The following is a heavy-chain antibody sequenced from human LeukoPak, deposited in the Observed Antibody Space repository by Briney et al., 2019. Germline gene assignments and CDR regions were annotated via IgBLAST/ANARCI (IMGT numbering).Heavy chain of an antibody. D-gene: IGHD3-22*01. CDR1: GFTFSSYG. CDR3: AKTLNFGPGGYYYDSSPWGYFDY. Sequence: GGTLRLSCAASGFTFSSYGMSWVRQAPGKGLEWVSAISGSGGSTYYADSVKGRFTISRDNSKNTLYLQMNSLRAEDTAVYYCAKTLNFGPGGYYYDSSPWGYFDYWGQGTLVTVSS. CDR2: ISGSGGST. J-gene: IGHJ4*02. V-gene: IGHV3-23*01.